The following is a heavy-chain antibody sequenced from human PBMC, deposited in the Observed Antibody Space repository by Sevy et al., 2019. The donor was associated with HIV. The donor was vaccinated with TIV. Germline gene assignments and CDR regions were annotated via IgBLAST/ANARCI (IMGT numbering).Heavy chain of an antibody. J-gene: IGHJ4*02. Sequence: GESLRLSCEASGFPFSSHWMHWVRQGPGQGLVWVSGINSDDTSIPYAESVKSPFTISRDNVKNTLYLQMDSLRAEDTALYDCARGSGVAFDYWGQGTLVTVSS. CDR2: INSDDTSI. D-gene: IGHD3-10*01. V-gene: IGHV3-74*03. CDR1: GFPFSSHW. CDR3: ARGSGVAFDY.